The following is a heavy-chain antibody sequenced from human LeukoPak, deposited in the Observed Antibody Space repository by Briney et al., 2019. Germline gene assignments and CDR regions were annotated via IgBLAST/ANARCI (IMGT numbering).Heavy chain of an antibody. V-gene: IGHV3-21*06. Sequence: GGSLRLSCAASGFTFTSYNMNWVRQAPGKGLEWVSSITSSSSYIYYADSVKGRFTISRDNAKNSLYLQMNSLRAEDTAVYYCAKDRGAEGAAPHSDYWGQGTLVTVSS. J-gene: IGHJ4*02. CDR2: ITSSSSYI. D-gene: IGHD3-10*01. CDR3: AKDRGAEGAAPHSDY. CDR1: GFTFTSYN.